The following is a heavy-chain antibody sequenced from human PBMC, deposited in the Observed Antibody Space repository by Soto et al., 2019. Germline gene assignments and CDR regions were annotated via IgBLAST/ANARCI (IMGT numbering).Heavy chain of an antibody. D-gene: IGHD1-26*01. V-gene: IGHV2-5*02. CDR3: AHRRVQMGFY. J-gene: IGHJ4*02. Sequence: QITLKESGPTLVKPTQTLTLSCTFSGFSLSTSGVGVGWIRQPPGKAMEWLAVIYWDDNKYYRSSLKSRLTITKDTSKNQVVLTLINMDPVDTATYYCAHRRVQMGFYWGQGTLVTVSS. CDR1: GFSLSTSGVG. CDR2: IYWDDNK.